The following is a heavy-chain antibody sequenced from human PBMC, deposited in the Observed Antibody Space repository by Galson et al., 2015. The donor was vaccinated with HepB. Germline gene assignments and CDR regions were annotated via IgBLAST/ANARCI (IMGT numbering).Heavy chain of an antibody. Sequence: SLRLSCAASGFTFSSYSMNWVRQAPGKGLEWVSYISSSSSTIYYADSVKGRFTISRDNAKNSLYLQMNSLRAEDTAVYYCARDRGGGDGYNPFDYWGQGTLVTVSS. J-gene: IGHJ4*02. CDR2: ISSSSSTI. CDR1: GFTFSSYS. CDR3: ARDRGGGDGYNPFDY. V-gene: IGHV3-48*01. D-gene: IGHD5-24*01.